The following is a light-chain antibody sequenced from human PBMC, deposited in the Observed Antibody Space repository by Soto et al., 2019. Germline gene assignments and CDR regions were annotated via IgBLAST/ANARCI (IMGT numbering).Light chain of an antibody. V-gene: IGKV1-5*03. CDR3: QQSYSTPQ. CDR2: KAS. CDR1: QSISSW. J-gene: IGKJ5*01. Sequence: DIQMTQSPSTLSASVGDRVTITCRASQSISSWLAWYQQKPGKAPKLLIYKASSLESGVPSRFSGSGSGTDFTLTISSLQPEDFATYYCQQSYSTPQFGQGTRLEIK.